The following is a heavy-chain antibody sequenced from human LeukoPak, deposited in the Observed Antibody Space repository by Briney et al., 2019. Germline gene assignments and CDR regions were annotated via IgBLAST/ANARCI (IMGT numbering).Heavy chain of an antibody. CDR1: GFTFSSYA. CDR2: ISGGGGST. CDR3: AKGGMGDGYKHYFDY. V-gene: IGHV3-23*01. D-gene: IGHD5-24*01. J-gene: IGHJ4*02. Sequence: GGSLRLSCAASGFTFSSYAMSWVRQAPGKGLEWVSAISGGGGSTYYADSVKGRFTISRDNSKNTLYLQMNSLRAEDTAVYYCAKGGMGDGYKHYFDYWGQGTLVTVSS.